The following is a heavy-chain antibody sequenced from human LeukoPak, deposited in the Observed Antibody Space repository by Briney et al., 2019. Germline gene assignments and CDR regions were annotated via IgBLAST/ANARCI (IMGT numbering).Heavy chain of an antibody. CDR3: AKGLPRHYYDSSVFLDY. CDR1: GFTFSSYS. D-gene: IGHD3-22*01. Sequence: PGGSLRLSCAASGFTFSSYSMNWVRQAPGKGLEWVSSISSSSSYIYYADSVKGRFTISRDNSKNTLYLQMNSLRAEDTAVYYCAKGLPRHYYDSSVFLDYWGQGTLVTVSS. V-gene: IGHV3-21*04. J-gene: IGHJ4*02. CDR2: ISSSSSYI.